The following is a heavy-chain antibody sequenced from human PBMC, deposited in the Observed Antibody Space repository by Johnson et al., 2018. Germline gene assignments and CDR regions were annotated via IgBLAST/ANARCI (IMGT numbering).Heavy chain of an antibody. V-gene: IGHV3-30-3*01. CDR3: AKDNGHVTVYYYMDV. CDR1: GFTFSNYA. J-gene: IGHJ6*03. CDR2: ISYDGNNK. Sequence: QVQLVQSGGGVVQPGRSLRLSCAASGFTFSNYAMNWVRQTPGKGLEWVAIISYDGNNKYYADSVKGRFIISRDNAKNSLYLQMNSLRAEDTALYYCAKDNGHVTVYYYMDVWGKGTTVTVSS. D-gene: IGHD2-21*02.